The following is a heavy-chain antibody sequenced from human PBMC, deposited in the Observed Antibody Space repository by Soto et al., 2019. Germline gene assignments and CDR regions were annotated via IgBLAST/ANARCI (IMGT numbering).Heavy chain of an antibody. CDR2: IYPGDSDT. V-gene: IGHV5-51*01. CDR3: AILQYSSGSHSPYGMDV. J-gene: IGHJ6*02. D-gene: IGHD3-22*01. Sequence: GESLKISCKGSGYSFTSYWIGWVRQMPGKGLEWMGIIYPGDSDTRYSPSFQGQVTISADKSISTAYLQWSSLKASDTAMYYCAILQYSSGSHSPYGMDVWGQGTTVTVSS. CDR1: GYSFTSYW.